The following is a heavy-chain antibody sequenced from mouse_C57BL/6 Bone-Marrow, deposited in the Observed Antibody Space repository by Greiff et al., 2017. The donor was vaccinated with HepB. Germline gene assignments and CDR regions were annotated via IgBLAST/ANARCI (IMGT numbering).Heavy chain of an antibody. CDR3: ARSGAYYGSRGYFDY. Sequence: VQLQQSGAELVRPGTSVKLSCKASGYTFTSYWMHWVKQRPGQGLEWIGVIDPSDSYTNYNQKFKGKATLTVDTSSSTAYMQLSSLTSEDSAVYYCARSGAYYGSRGYFDYWGQGTTLTVSS. D-gene: IGHD1-1*01. J-gene: IGHJ2*01. CDR1: GYTFTSYW. CDR2: IDPSDSYT. V-gene: IGHV1-59*01.